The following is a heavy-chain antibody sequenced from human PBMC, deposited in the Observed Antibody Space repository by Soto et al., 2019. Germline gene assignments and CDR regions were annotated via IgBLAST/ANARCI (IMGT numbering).Heavy chain of an antibody. V-gene: IGHV1-46*01. CDR2: INPSGGST. CDR3: AKDGGREGYFGNWFDP. D-gene: IGHD2-15*01. J-gene: IGHJ5*02. CDR1: GYTFTSYY. Sequence: GASVKVSCKASGYTFTSYYMHWVRQAPGQGLEWMGIINPSGGSTSYAQKFQGRVTMTRDTSTSTVYMELSSLRSEDTAVYYCAKDGGREGYFGNWFDPWGQGTLVTVS.